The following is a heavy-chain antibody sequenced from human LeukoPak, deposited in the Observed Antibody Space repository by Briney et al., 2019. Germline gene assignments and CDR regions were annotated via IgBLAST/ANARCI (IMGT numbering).Heavy chain of an antibody. D-gene: IGHD3-22*01. V-gene: IGHV3-21*01. CDR1: GFTFRSYW. CDR3: ARVPGGPYYDTGGYYNDY. CDR2: ISSGSNYI. J-gene: IGHJ4*02. Sequence: PGGSLRLSCAASGFTFRSYWMHWVRQGPGKGLVWVSSISSGSNYIYYADSVKGRFTISRDNAKNSLYLQMNSLRAEDTAVYYCARVPGGPYYDTGGYYNDYWGQGTLVTVSS.